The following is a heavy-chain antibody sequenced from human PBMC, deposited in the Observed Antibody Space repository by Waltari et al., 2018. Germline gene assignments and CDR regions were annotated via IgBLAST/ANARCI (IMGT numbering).Heavy chain of an antibody. Sequence: QLMESGGGLVEPGDSRRLTCVASGFDFSSTGMMWVRQAPGTGLEWVSYIGGSSATLHVAACLGRRFTVSRNNAERSHYLQLNYLRPEDTAVYYCATDPFESGRSAPSWGPGTLVTVSS. V-gene: IGHV3-48*04. CDR2: IGGSSATL. D-gene: IGHD6-25*01. CDR3: ATDPFESGRSAPS. J-gene: IGHJ4*01. CDR1: GFDFSSTG.